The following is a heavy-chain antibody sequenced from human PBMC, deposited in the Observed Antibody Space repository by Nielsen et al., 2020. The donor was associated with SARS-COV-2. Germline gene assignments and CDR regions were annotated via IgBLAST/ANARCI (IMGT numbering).Heavy chain of an antibody. CDR1: GFTFSNFA. Sequence: ESLKISCAASGFTFSNFAMNWVRQAPGKGLEWVSPIGVSGGGTYYADSLKGRFTISRDNSKNTLYLQMNSLGADDTAIYYCTRRVAGGTMDVWGQGTTVTVSS. V-gene: IGHV3-23*01. D-gene: IGHD6-19*01. J-gene: IGHJ6*02. CDR2: IGVSGGGT. CDR3: TRRVAGGTMDV.